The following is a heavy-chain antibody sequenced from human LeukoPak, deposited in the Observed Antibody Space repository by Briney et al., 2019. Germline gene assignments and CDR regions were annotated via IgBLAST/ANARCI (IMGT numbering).Heavy chain of an antibody. D-gene: IGHD5-12*01. Sequence: SETLSLTCTVSSGSISTSNYYWGWVRQPPGKALEWIGNIFYSGSTYYSPSLKSRVTISLDTSKNQFSLKLSSVTAADMAVYYCAREDIVATIFDYWGQGTLVTVSS. CDR2: IFYSGST. CDR1: SGSISTSNYY. V-gene: IGHV4-39*07. J-gene: IGHJ4*02. CDR3: AREDIVATIFDY.